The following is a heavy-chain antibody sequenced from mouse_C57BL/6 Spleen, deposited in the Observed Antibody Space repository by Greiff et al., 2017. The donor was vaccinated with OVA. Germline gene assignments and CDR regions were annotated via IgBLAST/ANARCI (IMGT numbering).Heavy chain of an antibody. CDR2: INPNNGGT. Sequence: VQLKQSGPELVKPGASVKMSCKASGYTFTDYNMHWVKQSHGKSLEWIGYINPNNGGTSYNQKFKGKATLTVNKSSSTAYMELRSLTSEDSAVYYCARGGYYGSSSAWFAYWGQGTLVTVSA. CDR3: ARGGYYGSSSAWFAY. J-gene: IGHJ3*01. CDR1: GYTFTDYN. V-gene: IGHV1-22*01. D-gene: IGHD1-1*01.